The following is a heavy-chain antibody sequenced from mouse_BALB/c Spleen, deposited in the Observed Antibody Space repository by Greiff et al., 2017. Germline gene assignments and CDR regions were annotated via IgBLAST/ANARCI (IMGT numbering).Heavy chain of an antibody. CDR1: GYSITSDYA. CDR3: ARTGSSYVGAMDY. V-gene: IGHV3-2*02. J-gene: IGHJ4*01. CDR2: ISYSGST. D-gene: IGHD1-1*01. Sequence: EVKLMESGPGLVKPSQSLSLTCTVTGYSITSDYAWNWIRQFPGNKLEWMGYISYSGSTSYNPSLKSRISITRDTSKNQFFLQLNSVTTEDTATYYCARTGSSYVGAMDYWGQGTSVTVSS.